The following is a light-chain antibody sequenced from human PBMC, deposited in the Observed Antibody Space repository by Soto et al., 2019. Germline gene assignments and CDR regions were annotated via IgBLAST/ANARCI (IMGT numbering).Light chain of an antibody. Sequence: DIQMTQSRSSVAASVVDRVTITCRASQSISSYLNWYQQKPGKAPKLLIYAASSLQSGVPSRFSGSGSETDFTLTISSLQPEDFATYSCQQSYSTTWTFGQGTTVDIK. CDR3: QQSYSTTWT. CDR2: AAS. J-gene: IGKJ1*01. V-gene: IGKV1-39*01. CDR1: QSISSY.